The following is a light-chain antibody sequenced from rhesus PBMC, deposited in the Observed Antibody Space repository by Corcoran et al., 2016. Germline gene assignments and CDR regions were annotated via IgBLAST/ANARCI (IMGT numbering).Light chain of an antibody. CDR3: CSYTTSSTFI. CDR2: GVS. J-gene: IGLJ1*01. Sequence: QPGPTKPPSVSGSTGQSFSISCTGTTSDVGGYDYVSWFQHHPGKAPKLIIYGVSQRPSGVSDRFSGSKSGSTASLTISGLQAEDEADYYCCSYTTSSTFIFGAGTRLTVL. CDR1: TSDVGGYDY. V-gene: IGLV2S7*01.